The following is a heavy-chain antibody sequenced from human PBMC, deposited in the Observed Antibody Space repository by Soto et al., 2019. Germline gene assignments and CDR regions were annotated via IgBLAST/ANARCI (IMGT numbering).Heavy chain of an antibody. D-gene: IGHD3-10*01. J-gene: IGHJ4*02. Sequence: ASVKVSCKASANSFSTYGLSWVRQAPGQGLEWMRGIIPIFDSTTYAQRFQGRVTMTRDTAIRTAYMEVSSLRSDDTAVYYCARGRASGSYYLLDYWGQGTLVTVSS. V-gene: IGHV1-8*02. CDR1: ANSFSTYG. CDR2: IIPIFDST. CDR3: ARGRASGSYYLLDY.